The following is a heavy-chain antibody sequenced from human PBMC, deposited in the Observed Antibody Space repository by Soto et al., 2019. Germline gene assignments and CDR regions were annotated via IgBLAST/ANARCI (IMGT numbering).Heavy chain of an antibody. D-gene: IGHD3-22*01. V-gene: IGHV3-30*04. Sequence: VQLVESGGGVVLSGRSLSLSCAACGFSFSDYPMHWVRQAPGKGLEWVASISSTGMKEYYGDSVKGRLTISRDTSKNNLYLQMSSLRAEDTAVYYCARASWYSDSSGNYYSNYFDSWGQGTLVTVSS. CDR3: ARASWYSDSSGNYYSNYFDS. CDR1: GFSFSDYP. J-gene: IGHJ4*02. CDR2: ISSTGMKE.